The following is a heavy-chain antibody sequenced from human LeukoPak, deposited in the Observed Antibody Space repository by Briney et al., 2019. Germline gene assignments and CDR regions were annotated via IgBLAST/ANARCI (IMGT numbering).Heavy chain of an antibody. CDR1: GYTLTELS. Sequence: GASVKVSCKVSGYTLTELSMHWVRQAPGKGLEWMGGFDPGDGETIYAQKFQGRVTMTEDTSTDTAYMELSSLRSEDTAVYYCATTFLVGATKLPNDYWGQGTLVTVSS. V-gene: IGHV1-24*01. CDR2: FDPGDGET. D-gene: IGHD1-26*01. CDR3: ATTFLVGATKLPNDY. J-gene: IGHJ4*02.